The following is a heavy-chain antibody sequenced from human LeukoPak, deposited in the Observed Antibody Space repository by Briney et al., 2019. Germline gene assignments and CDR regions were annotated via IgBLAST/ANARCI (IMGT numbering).Heavy chain of an antibody. V-gene: IGHV3-48*01. CDR2: ISSSSSTI. J-gene: IGHJ4*02. CDR1: GFTFSSYS. Sequence: TGGSLRLSCAASGFTFSSYSMNWVRQAPGKGLEWVSYISSSSSTIYYADSVKGRFTISRDNAKNSLYLQMNSLRAEDTAVYYCARDLSSSWSNWGQGTLVTVSS. CDR3: ARDLSSSWSN. D-gene: IGHD6-13*01.